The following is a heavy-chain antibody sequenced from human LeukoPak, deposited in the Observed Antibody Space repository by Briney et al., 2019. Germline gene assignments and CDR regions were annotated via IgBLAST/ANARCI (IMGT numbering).Heavy chain of an antibody. J-gene: IGHJ4*02. Sequence: GGSLRLSCAASGFTFNIYAMSWVRQAPGKGLEWVSGISGSGGSTYYADSVKGRFTISRDNSKNTLYLQMNSLTAEDTAVYYCAKDLRLVVVITFDYWGQGTLVTVSS. CDR2: ISGSGGST. CDR1: GFTFNIYA. V-gene: IGHV3-23*01. D-gene: IGHD3-22*01. CDR3: AKDLRLVVVITFDY.